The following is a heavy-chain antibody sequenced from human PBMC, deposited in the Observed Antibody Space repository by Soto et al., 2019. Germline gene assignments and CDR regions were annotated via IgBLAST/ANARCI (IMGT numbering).Heavy chain of an antibody. CDR3: ARDQFLDAFDI. J-gene: IGHJ3*02. CDR1: GFIFSSYS. Sequence: QVQLVESGGGVVQPGRSLRLSCAASGFIFSSYSMHWVRQAPGKGLEWVAMISYDGSNKDYVDSVKGRLTISRDNSNNTLSLQMNSLRAEDTAVYYCARDQFLDAFDIWAQGTMVTVPS. V-gene: IGHV3-30-3*01. CDR2: ISYDGSNK. D-gene: IGHD2-21*01.